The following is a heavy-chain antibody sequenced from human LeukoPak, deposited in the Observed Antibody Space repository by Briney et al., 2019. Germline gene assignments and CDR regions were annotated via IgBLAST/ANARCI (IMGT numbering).Heavy chain of an antibody. CDR1: GFSFSDYG. D-gene: IGHD3-9*01. CDR2: ISSDGSAK. V-gene: IGHV3-30*03. CDR3: ARQEEDSYFEH. Sequence: GGSLRLSCAASGFSFSDYGTHWVRQAPGKGLKWVAAISSDGSAKYYGDSVQGRFTVSRDNSKKTVYLEVNSLRIEDTAVYYCARQEEDSYFEHWGQGALVTVSS. J-gene: IGHJ4*02.